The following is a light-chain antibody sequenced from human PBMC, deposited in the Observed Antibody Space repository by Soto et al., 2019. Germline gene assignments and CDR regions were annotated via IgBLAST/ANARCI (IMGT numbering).Light chain of an antibody. CDR3: QQRSNWVRP. J-gene: IGKJ5*01. CDR2: DAS. CDR1: QSVSSY. V-gene: IGKV3-11*01. Sequence: EIVLTQSPATLSLSPGERATLSCRASQSVSSYLAWYQQKPGQAPRLLIYDASNRATGIPARFSGSGSGTDFTLTISSLEPEDFAVYYCQQRSNWVRPFGQGTRLEIK.